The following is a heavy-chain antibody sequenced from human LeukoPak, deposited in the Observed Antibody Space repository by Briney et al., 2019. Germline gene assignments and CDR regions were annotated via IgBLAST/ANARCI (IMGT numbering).Heavy chain of an antibody. J-gene: IGHJ4*02. Sequence: GGSLRLSCAASGFTFSSYEMNWVRQAPGKGLEWVSSISRSATTIYYADSVKGRFTISRDNAKNSLYLQMNSLRAEDTAVYFCARVGALSSSWLLYLGQGTLVTVSS. CDR3: ARVGALSSSWLLY. CDR2: ISRSATTI. V-gene: IGHV3-48*03. D-gene: IGHD6-13*01. CDR1: GFTFSSYE.